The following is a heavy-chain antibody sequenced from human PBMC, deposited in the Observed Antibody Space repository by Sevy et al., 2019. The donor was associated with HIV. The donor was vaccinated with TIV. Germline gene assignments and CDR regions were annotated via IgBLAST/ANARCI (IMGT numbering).Heavy chain of an antibody. J-gene: IGHJ3*02. CDR1: GYSVSDLS. CDR3: ATSPDYYDSSRDAFDS. D-gene: IGHD3-22*01. V-gene: IGHV1-24*01. CDR2: YDPEDGET. Sequence: ASVKVSCKVSGYSVSDLSIHWVRQAPGKGLEWMGGYDPEDGETIYGQKFQGSVTMTEDTSTDTAYMELSSLRSEDTAVYYCATSPDYYDSSRDAFDSWGQRTMVTVSS.